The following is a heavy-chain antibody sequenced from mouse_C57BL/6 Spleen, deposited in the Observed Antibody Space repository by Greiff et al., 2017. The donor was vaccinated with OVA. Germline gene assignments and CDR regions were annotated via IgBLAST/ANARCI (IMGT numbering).Heavy chain of an antibody. D-gene: IGHD4-1*01. V-gene: IGHV5-9*01. J-gene: IGHJ2*01. CDR2: ISGGGGNT. CDR3: ARQTGTENFDY. Sequence: DVMLVESGGGLVKPGGSLKLSCAASGFTFSSSTMSWVRQTPEKRLEWVATISGGGGNTYYPDSVKGRFTISRDNAKNTLYLQMSSLRSEDTALYYCARQTGTENFDYWGQGTTLTVSS. CDR1: GFTFSSST.